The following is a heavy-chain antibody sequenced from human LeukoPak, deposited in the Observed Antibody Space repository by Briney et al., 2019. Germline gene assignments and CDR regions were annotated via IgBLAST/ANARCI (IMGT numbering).Heavy chain of an antibody. CDR2: INTNTGNP. CDR3: ARVKGGYFQDYYYYMDV. D-gene: IGHD3-22*01. Sequence: ASVKVSCKASGYTFTSYIINWVRQAPGRGLEWMGWINTNTGNPTYVQGFTGRFVFSLDTSVSTAYLQISSLKAEDTAVYYCARVKGGYFQDYYYYMDVWGKGTTVTVSS. J-gene: IGHJ6*03. V-gene: IGHV7-4-1*02. CDR1: GYTFTSYI.